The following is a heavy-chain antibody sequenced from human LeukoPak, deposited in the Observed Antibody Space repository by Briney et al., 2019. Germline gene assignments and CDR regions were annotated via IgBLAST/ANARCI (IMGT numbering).Heavy chain of an antibody. D-gene: IGHD6-19*01. V-gene: IGHV3-74*01. Sequence: GGSLRLSCAASGFTFGSYWMHWVRQAPGKGLMWVSRISSDGTSTSYADSVKGRFTISRDNAKNSLYLQMNSLRAEDTAVYYCARATGYSSGWRVGYYYYMDVWGKGTTVTVSS. CDR1: GFTFGSYW. J-gene: IGHJ6*03. CDR2: ISSDGTST. CDR3: ARATGYSSGWRVGYYYYMDV.